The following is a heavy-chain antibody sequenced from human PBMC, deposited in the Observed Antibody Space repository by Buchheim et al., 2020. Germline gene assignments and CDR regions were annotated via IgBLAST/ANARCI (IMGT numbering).Heavy chain of an antibody. J-gene: IGHJ5*02. CDR2: IWSDGSNK. V-gene: IGHV3-33*01. D-gene: IGHD3-3*01. Sequence: QVQLVESGGGVVQPGRSLRLSCAASGYTFNTYAMHWVRQAPGKGLEWVAVIWSDGSNKYYVDSVKGRFTISRDNSKNTLFLQMNSLRAEDTAIYYCARDGRDSWSASKWFDPWGQGTL. CDR1: GYTFNTYA. CDR3: ARDGRDSWSASKWFDP.